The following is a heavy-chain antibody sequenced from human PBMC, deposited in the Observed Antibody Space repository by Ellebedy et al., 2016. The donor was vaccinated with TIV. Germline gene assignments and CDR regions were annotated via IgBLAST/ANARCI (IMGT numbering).Heavy chain of an antibody. CDR1: GFTFSIYS. D-gene: IGHD3-16*01. CDR3: ARGVKYSFDR. Sequence: PGGSLRLSCAASGFTFSIYSMNWVRQAPGKGLEWVSYIRGGSTTIYYADSVKGRFTMSRDAAKNSLYLQMNSLRDEDTAVYYCARGVKYSFDRWGQGTLVTVSS. CDR2: IRGGSTTI. J-gene: IGHJ5*02. V-gene: IGHV3-48*02.